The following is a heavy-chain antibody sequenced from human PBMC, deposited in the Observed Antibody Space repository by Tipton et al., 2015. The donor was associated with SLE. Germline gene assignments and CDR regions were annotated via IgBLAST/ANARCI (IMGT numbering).Heavy chain of an antibody. CDR1: GGSFSGYY. CDR3: ARHPPRGGSGYALDN. J-gene: IGHJ4*02. D-gene: IGHD5-12*01. CDR2: INHSGST. Sequence: TLSLTCAVYGGSFSGYYWSWIRQPPGKGLEWIGEINHSGSTNYNPSLKSRVTISVDTSKNQFSLKLSSVTAADTAVYYCARHPPRGGSGYALDNWGQGTLVTASS. V-gene: IGHV4-34*01.